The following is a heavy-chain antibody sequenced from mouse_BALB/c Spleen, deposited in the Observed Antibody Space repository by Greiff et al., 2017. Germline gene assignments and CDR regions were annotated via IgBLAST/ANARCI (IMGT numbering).Heavy chain of an antibody. Sequence: VQLQQSGAELVRSGASVKLSCTASGFNIKDYYMHWVKQRPEQGLEWIGWIDPENGDTEYAPKFQGKATMTADTSSNTAYLQPSSLTSEDTAVYYCAREDTTVAYWGQGTLVTVSA. CDR2: IDPENGDT. J-gene: IGHJ3*01. D-gene: IGHD1-1*01. V-gene: IGHV14-4*02. CDR3: AREDTTVAY. CDR1: GFNIKDYY.